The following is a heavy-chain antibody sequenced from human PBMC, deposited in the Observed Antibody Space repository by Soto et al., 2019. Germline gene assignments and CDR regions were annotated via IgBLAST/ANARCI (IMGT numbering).Heavy chain of an antibody. CDR2: IYPGDSDT. D-gene: IGHD2-21*02. Sequence: RGESLKISGKGSGYSFTSYWIGWVRQMPGKGLEWMGIIYPGDSDTRYSPSFQGQVTISADKSISTAYLQWSSLKASDTARYDCAYWGGNSATRYGMDVWGQGTTVTVSS. CDR1: GYSFTSYW. J-gene: IGHJ6*02. CDR3: AYWGGNSATRYGMDV. V-gene: IGHV5-51*01.